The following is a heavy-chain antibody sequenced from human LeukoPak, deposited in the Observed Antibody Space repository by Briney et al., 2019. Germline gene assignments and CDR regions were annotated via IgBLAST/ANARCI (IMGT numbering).Heavy chain of an antibody. J-gene: IGHJ4*02. V-gene: IGHV3-53*01. CDR3: AKDAVGGSYVRYFDS. CDR1: EFSVGSNY. Sequence: PGGSLRLSCAASEFSVGSNYMTWVRQAPGKGLEWVSLIYSGGSTYYADSVKGRFTISRDNSKNTLYLQMNSLRAEDTAVYYCAKDAVGGSYVRYFDSWGQGTLVTVSS. D-gene: IGHD1-26*01. CDR2: IYSGGST.